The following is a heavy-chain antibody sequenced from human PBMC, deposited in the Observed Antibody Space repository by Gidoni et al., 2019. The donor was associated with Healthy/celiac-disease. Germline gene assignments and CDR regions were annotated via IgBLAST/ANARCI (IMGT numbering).Heavy chain of an antibody. CDR2: IYYSGST. J-gene: IGHJ4*02. Sequence: QLQLQESGPGLVKPSETLSLTCPVAGGSISSSSYYWGWIRQPPGKGLEWIGSIYYSGSTYYNPSLKSRVTISVDTSKNQFSLKLSSVTAADTAVYYCARQGQQQLTDYFDYWGQGTLVTVSS. CDR3: ARQGQQQLTDYFDY. V-gene: IGHV4-39*01. CDR1: GGSISSSSYY. D-gene: IGHD6-13*01.